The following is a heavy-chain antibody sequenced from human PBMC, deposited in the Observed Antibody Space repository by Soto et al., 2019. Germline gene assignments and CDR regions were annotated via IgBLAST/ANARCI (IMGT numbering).Heavy chain of an antibody. D-gene: IGHD3-3*01. V-gene: IGHV3-30*18. Sequence: GGSLRLSCAASGFTFSDYGMHWVRQAPGKGLEWVAVISYDERNKYYADSVKGRFTISRDNSKNTLYLQMNSLRAEDTAMYYCANTNYDFWGMDVCGQGPTVTVYS. CDR3: ANTNYDFWGMDV. J-gene: IGHJ6*02. CDR2: ISYDERNK. CDR1: GFTFSDYG.